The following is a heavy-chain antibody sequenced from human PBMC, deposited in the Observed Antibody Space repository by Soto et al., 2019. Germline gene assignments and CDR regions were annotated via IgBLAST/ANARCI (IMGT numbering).Heavy chain of an antibody. V-gene: IGHV3-23*01. CDR2: ISGSGSST. CDR1: GFTFSSYA. J-gene: IGHJ4*02. CDR3: ASRSSGWYFDY. D-gene: IGHD6-19*01. Sequence: GGSLRLSCAASGFTFSSYAMNWVRQAPGKGLEWVSVISGSGSSTYYADSVKGRFTISRDNSKNTLYLQMNILRAEDTAVYYCASRSSGWYFDYWGQGTLVTVSS.